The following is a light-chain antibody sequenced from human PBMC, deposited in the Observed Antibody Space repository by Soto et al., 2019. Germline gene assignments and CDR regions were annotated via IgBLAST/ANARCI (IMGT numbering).Light chain of an antibody. Sequence: EIVLTQSPGTLSLSPGERATLSCRASQSVSSNYLAWYQQKPGQAPRLLIYGASNRATGIPDRFSGSGSGTDFTLTISRLEPEDFALYYCHQYNDGPGGTFGQGTKVEIK. CDR2: GAS. CDR1: QSVSSNY. CDR3: HQYNDGPGGT. J-gene: IGKJ1*01. V-gene: IGKV3-20*01.